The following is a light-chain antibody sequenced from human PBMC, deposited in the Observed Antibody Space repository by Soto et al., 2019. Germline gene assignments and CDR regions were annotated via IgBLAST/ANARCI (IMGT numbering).Light chain of an antibody. CDR2: DVS. CDR1: SSDVGGYNY. J-gene: IGLJ1*01. CDR3: SSYTSSSTLGV. V-gene: IGLV2-14*01. Sequence: QSALTQPASVSGSPGQSITISCTGTSSDVGGYNYVSWYQQHPGKAPKLMIYDVSNRPSGVSNRSSGSKSGNTASLTISGLQAEDKADYYCSSYTSSSTLGVFGTGTKLTVL.